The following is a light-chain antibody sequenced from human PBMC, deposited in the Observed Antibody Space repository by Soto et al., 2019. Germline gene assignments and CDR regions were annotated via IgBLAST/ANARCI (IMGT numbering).Light chain of an antibody. Sequence: SCKSSQSVSHSSNNRNYLAWYQQKPGQPPKLLIYWASTRESGVPDRFSGSGSGTDFTLTISSLQAEDVAVYYCQQYYGALSFGGGTKVQIK. J-gene: IGKJ4*01. CDR1: QSVSHSSNNRNY. V-gene: IGKV4-1*01. CDR2: WAS. CDR3: QQYYGALS.